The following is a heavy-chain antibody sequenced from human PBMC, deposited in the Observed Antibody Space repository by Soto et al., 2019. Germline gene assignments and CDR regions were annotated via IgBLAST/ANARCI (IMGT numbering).Heavy chain of an antibody. CDR3: ARDGVTTIHYYYGMDV. CDR2: INPSGGST. Sequence: GASVKVSCKASGYTFTSYYMHWVRQAPGQGLEWMGIINPSGGSTSCAQKFQGRVTMTRDTSTSTVYMELSSLRSEDTAVYYCARDGVTTIHYYYGMDVWGQGTTVTVSS. V-gene: IGHV1-46*01. CDR1: GYTFTSYY. J-gene: IGHJ6*02. D-gene: IGHD4-4*01.